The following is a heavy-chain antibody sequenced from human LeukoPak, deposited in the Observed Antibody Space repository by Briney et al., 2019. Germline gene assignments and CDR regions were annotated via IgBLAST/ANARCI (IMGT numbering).Heavy chain of an antibody. CDR3: ARQGYYYYGMDV. V-gene: IGHV4-59*01. Sequence: SETLSLTCTVSGGSISSYYWSWIRQPPGKGLEWIGYIYYSGSTNYNPSLKSRVTISVDTSKNQLSLKLSSVTAADTAVYYCARQGYYYYGMDVWGQGTTVTVSS. J-gene: IGHJ6*02. CDR1: GGSISSYY. CDR2: IYYSGST.